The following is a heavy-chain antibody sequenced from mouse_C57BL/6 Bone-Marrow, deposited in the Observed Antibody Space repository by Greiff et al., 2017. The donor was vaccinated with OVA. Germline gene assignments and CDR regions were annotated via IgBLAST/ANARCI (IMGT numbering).Heavy chain of an antibody. D-gene: IGHD2-4*01. V-gene: IGHV8-8*01. CDR1: GFSLSTFGMG. CDR2: IWLDDDK. Sequence: QVTLKVSGPGILQPSQTLSLTCSFSGFSLSTFGMGVGWIRQPSGKGLEWLAHIWLDDDKYYNPALKSRLTISKDTSKNQVFLKIAKVDTADTATYYCARIYYDYDGVAFDYWGQGTTLTVSS. CDR3: ARIYYDYDGVAFDY. J-gene: IGHJ2*01.